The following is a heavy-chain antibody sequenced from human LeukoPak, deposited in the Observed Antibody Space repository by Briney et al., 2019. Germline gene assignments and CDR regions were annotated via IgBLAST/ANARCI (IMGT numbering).Heavy chain of an antibody. CDR3: ARKRGHTYGYDH. D-gene: IGHD5-18*01. J-gene: IGHJ4*02. Sequence: GGSLRLSCAASGFTFSDYFMTWIRQAPGKGLEWVSYISGSGSTIYYADSVKGRFTISRDNAKNTLYLQMNSLGTDDTAVYYCARKRGHTYGYDHWGQGTLVTVSS. CDR2: ISGSGSTI. V-gene: IGHV3-11*01. CDR1: GFTFSDYF.